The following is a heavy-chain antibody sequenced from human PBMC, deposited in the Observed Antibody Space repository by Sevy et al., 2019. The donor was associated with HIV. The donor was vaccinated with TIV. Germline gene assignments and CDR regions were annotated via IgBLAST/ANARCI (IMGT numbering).Heavy chain of an antibody. D-gene: IGHD3-22*01. CDR3: AKDVVGRYYDSSGYSDH. V-gene: IGHV3-23*01. CDR1: GFNFTEFV. Sequence: GGSLRLSCAASGFNFTEFVMSWVRQAPGKGLEWVSTINSGSGSTYYADSVKGRFTISRDNSQNTLDLQMNSLRAEDTAVYYCAKDVVGRYYDSSGYSDHWGQGTLVTVSS. J-gene: IGHJ4*02. CDR2: INSGSGST.